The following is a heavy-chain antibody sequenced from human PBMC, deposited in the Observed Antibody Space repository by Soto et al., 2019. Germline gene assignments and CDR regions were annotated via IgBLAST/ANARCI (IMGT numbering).Heavy chain of an antibody. D-gene: IGHD2-15*01. V-gene: IGHV1-2*04. CDR3: ARDLDRYCSGGSCHMTYCMDV. J-gene: IGHJ6*02. CDR1: GYTFTGYY. Sequence: QVQLVQSGAEVKKPGASVKVSCKASGYTFTGYYMHWVRQAPGQGLEWMGWINPNSGGTNYAKKFQGWRTMTRDASISTAYMELSRLRSDDTAVYYCARDLDRYCSGGSCHMTYCMDVWGQGTTVTVSS. CDR2: INPNSGGT.